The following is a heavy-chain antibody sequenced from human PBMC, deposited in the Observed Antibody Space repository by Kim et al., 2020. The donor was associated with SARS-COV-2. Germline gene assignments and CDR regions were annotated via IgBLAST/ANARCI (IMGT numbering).Heavy chain of an antibody. V-gene: IGHV3-30*01. D-gene: IGHD6-6*01. J-gene: IGHJ4*02. CDR3: ARGLGHFHLDY. CDR2: NT. Sequence: NTDYADALKSLFTNSRKNSKNPLYLQLNSLRAEDSAVYYCARGLGHFHLDYWGQGTLVTVSS.